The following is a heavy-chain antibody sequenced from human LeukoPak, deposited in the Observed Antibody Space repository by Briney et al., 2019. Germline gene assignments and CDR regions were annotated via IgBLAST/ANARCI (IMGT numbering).Heavy chain of an antibody. J-gene: IGHJ4*02. D-gene: IGHD1-7*01. V-gene: IGHV4-31*03. Sequence: SETLSLTCTVSGGSISSGGYYWSWIRQHPGKGLEWIGYIYYSGSTYYSPSLKSRVTISVDTSKNQFSLKLSSVTAADTAVYYCAREGITGTTDSGYWGQGTLVTVSS. CDR3: AREGITGTTDSGY. CDR1: GGSISSGGYY. CDR2: IYYSGST.